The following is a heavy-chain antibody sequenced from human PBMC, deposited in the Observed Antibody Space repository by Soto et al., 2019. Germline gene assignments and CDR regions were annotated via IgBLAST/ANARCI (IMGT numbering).Heavy chain of an antibody. CDR2: IHSSGSI. V-gene: IGHV4-30-4*01. J-gene: IGHJ1*01. Sequence: SETLSLTCTVSGGSISSDDYYWSWIRQAPGRGLEWIGSIHSSGSIYYNPSLKSRATMSIDTAGNQFSLKVSSVTVADTAVYYCARDLDGLHDDTSGPFPRPGWGQGTLVTVSS. D-gene: IGHD3-22*01. CDR1: GGSISSDDYY. CDR3: ARDLDGLHDDTSGPFPRPG.